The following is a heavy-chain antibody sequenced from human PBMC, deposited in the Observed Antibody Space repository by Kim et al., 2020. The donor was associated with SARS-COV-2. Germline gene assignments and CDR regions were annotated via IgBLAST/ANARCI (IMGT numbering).Heavy chain of an antibody. CDR2: ISSNGGST. CDR1: GFTFSSYA. Sequence: GGSLRLSCSASGFTFSSYAMHWVRQAPGKGLEYVSAISSNGGSTYYADSVKGRFTISRDNSKNTLYLQMSSLRAEDTAVYYCVKGESSGYYSVRRFDYWGQGTLVTVSS. CDR3: VKGESSGYYSVRRFDY. V-gene: IGHV3-64D*06. D-gene: IGHD3-22*01. J-gene: IGHJ4*02.